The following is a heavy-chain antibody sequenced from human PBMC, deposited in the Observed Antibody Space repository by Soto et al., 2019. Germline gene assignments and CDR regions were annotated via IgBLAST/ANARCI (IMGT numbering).Heavy chain of an antibody. CDR1: GYTFTSYN. J-gene: IGHJ4*02. CDR2: INAGNGNT. Sequence: ASVKVSCKASGYTFTSYNIHWVRQAPGQRLEWMGWINAGNGNTKYSQKFQDRVTITSDTSASTAYMELSSLRSEDTAVYYCARGLLSVIITASDYWGQGTLVTVSS. V-gene: IGHV1-3*01. D-gene: IGHD2-21*01. CDR3: ARGLLSVIITASDY.